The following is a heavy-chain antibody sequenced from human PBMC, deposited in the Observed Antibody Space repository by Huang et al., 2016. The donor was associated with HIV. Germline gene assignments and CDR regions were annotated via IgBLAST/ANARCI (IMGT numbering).Heavy chain of an antibody. CDR3: ARLPGSITMIRGVITDPY. J-gene: IGHJ4*02. Sequence: QLQLQESGPGLVKPSETLSLTCTVSGGSIRSDNYYWGWIRQPPGKGLELIGIIYYSGRTYYNPSLKSRVTITVDTSKNQFSLKMRSVTAADTAVYYCARLPGSITMIRGVITDPYWGQGTLVTVSS. D-gene: IGHD3-10*01. CDR1: GGSIRSDNYY. V-gene: IGHV4-39*01. CDR2: IYYSGRT.